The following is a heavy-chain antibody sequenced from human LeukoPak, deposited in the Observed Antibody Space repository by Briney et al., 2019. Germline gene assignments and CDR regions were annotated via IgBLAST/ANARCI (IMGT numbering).Heavy chain of an antibody. Sequence: SETLSLTCAVYGGSFSGYYWSWIRQPPGKGLEWIGEINHSGSTNYNPSLKSRVTISVDTSKNQFSLKLSSVTAADTAVYYCARRRGPGMIQLLVQAYYFDYWGQGTLVTVSS. D-gene: IGHD5-18*01. J-gene: IGHJ4*02. CDR1: GGSFSGYY. V-gene: IGHV4-34*01. CDR2: INHSGST. CDR3: ARRRGPGMIQLLVQAYYFDY.